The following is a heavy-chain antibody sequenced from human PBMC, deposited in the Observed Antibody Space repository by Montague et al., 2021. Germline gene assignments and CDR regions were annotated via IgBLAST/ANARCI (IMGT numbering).Heavy chain of an antibody. J-gene: IGHJ4*02. Sequence: SLRLSCAASDFTFSTYAMHWVRQAPGKGLEWVVVIWYDGSNKFYADSVKGRFTISRDNSKNTLYLQMNNPRAEDTAMYYCAREVAPGSGSNSVDYWGQGTLVTVSS. CDR2: IWYDGSNK. CDR1: DFTFSTYA. D-gene: IGHD3-10*01. CDR3: AREVAPGSGSNSVDY. V-gene: IGHV3-33*01.